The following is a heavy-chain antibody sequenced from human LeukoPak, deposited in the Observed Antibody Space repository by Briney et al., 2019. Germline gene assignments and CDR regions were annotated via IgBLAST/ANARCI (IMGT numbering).Heavy chain of an antibody. D-gene: IGHD2-15*01. Sequence: GGSLRLSCAASGFTFSTYDMHWVRQATGKGLEWVSAIGTAGDTYYPGSVKGRFTISRENAKNSLYLQMNSLRAGDTAVYYCARGGNRYCSGGSCYMFDYWGQGTLVTVSS. CDR2: IGTAGDT. CDR3: ARGGNRYCSGGSCYMFDY. J-gene: IGHJ4*02. CDR1: GFTFSTYD. V-gene: IGHV3-13*01.